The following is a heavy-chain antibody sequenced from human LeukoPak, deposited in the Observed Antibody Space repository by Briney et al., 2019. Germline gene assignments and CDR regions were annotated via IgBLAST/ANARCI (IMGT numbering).Heavy chain of an antibody. Sequence: SVRVSCKASGGTFSSYAISLVRQAPGQGLEWMGGIFPIFGTANYAQKFQGRVTITTDESTSTAYMELSSLRSEDTAVYYCARAVGVLRNWFDPWGQGTLVTVSS. V-gene: IGHV1-69*05. D-gene: IGHD4/OR15-4a*01. CDR3: ARAVGVLRNWFDP. CDR1: GGTFSSYA. CDR2: IFPIFGTA. J-gene: IGHJ5*02.